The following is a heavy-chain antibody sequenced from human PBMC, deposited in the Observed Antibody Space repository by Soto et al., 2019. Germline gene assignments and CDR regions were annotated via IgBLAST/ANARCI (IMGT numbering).Heavy chain of an antibody. D-gene: IGHD3-22*01. Sequence: EVQLLESGGGLVQPGGSLRLSCAASGFTFSSYAMSWVRQAPGKGLEWVSAISGSGGSTYYADSVKGRFTISRDNSKNTLYLQMNSLRAEDTAVYYCAREPSPSYYYDSSGYYVDYWGQGTLVTVSS. J-gene: IGHJ4*02. CDR1: GFTFSSYA. V-gene: IGHV3-23*01. CDR2: ISGSGGST. CDR3: AREPSPSYYYDSSGYYVDY.